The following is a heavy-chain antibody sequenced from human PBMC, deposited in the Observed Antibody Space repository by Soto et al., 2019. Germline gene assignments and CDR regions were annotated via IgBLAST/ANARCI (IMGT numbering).Heavy chain of an antibody. CDR1: GFSLSTSGMC. CDR3: ARTRPRFEYSSSLRPIYCFDY. Sequence: SGPTLVNPTQTLTLTCTFSGFSLSTSGMCVSWIRQPPGKALEWLARIDWDDDKYYSTSLKTRLTISKDTSKNQVVLAMTNMDPVDTATYYCARTRPRFEYSSSLRPIYCFDYWGQGTLVTAPS. J-gene: IGHJ4*02. D-gene: IGHD6-6*01. V-gene: IGHV2-70*11. CDR2: IDWDDDK.